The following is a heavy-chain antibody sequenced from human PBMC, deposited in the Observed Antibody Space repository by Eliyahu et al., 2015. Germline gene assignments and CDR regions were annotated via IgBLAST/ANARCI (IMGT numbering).Heavy chain of an antibody. CDR1: GYTFTSYY. J-gene: IGHJ3*02. D-gene: IGHD3-9*01. V-gene: IGHV1-46*01. Sequence: QVQLVQSGAEVKKPGASVKVSCKASGYTFTSYYMHWVRQAPGQGLEWMGIINPSGGSTSYAQKFQGRVTMTRDTSTSTVYMELSSLRSEDTAVYYCARVGLTLTKRGAFDIWGQGTMVTVSS. CDR3: ARVGLTLTKRGAFDI. CDR2: INPSGGST.